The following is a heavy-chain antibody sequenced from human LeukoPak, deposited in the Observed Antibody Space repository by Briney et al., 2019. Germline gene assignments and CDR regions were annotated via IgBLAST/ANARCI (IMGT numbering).Heavy chain of an antibody. Sequence: SVKVSCKASGGTFTSYAISWVRQAPGQGLEWMGGIIPIFATANYAQKFQGRVTITADESTSTAFMELSSLRSEDAAVYYCARDSGSGNNDYWGQGTLVTVSS. D-gene: IGHD1-26*01. V-gene: IGHV1-69*13. CDR1: GGTFTSYA. CDR2: IIPIFATA. CDR3: ARDSGSGNNDY. J-gene: IGHJ4*02.